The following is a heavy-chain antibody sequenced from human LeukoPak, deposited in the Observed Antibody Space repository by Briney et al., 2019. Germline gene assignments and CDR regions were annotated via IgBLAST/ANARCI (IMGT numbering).Heavy chain of an antibody. V-gene: IGHV3-66*01. D-gene: IGHD2-2*02. CDR3: TKTAPAAIYWFDP. J-gene: IGHJ5*02. CDR2: IYSGNNT. CDR1: GFTVSSNY. Sequence: GGSLRLSCAASGFTVSSNYMSWVRQAPGKGLEWVSVIYSGNNTYYADSVKGRFTISRDNSKNTLYLQMNSLRAEDTAVYYCTKTAPAAIYWFDPWGQGTLVTVSS.